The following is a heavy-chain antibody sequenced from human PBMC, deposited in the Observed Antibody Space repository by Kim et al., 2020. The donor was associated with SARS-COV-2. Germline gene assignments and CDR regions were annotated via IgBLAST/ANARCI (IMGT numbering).Heavy chain of an antibody. Sequence: GGSLRLSCAASGFTFSSYAMHWVRQAPGKGLEWVALISYDGSNKYYADSVKGRFTISRDNSKNTLYLQMNSLRAEDTAVYYCARDVGSSFDYWGQGNLVTVSS. CDR2: ISYDGSNK. J-gene: IGHJ4*02. CDR3: ARDVGSSFDY. D-gene: IGHD6-6*01. V-gene: IGHV3-30*04. CDR1: GFTFSSYA.